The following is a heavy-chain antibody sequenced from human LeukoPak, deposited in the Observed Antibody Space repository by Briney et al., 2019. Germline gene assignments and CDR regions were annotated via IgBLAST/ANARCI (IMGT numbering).Heavy chain of an antibody. CDR1: GGTFSSYA. Sequence: ASVKVSCKASGGTFSSYAISWVRQAPGQGLEWMGWISAYNGNTNYAQKLQGRVTMTTDTSTSTAYMELRSLRSDDTAVYYCAREGAGYCSSTSCYWYYYGMDVWGQGTTVTVSS. D-gene: IGHD2-2*01. CDR2: ISAYNGNT. J-gene: IGHJ6*02. V-gene: IGHV1-18*01. CDR3: AREGAGYCSSTSCYWYYYGMDV.